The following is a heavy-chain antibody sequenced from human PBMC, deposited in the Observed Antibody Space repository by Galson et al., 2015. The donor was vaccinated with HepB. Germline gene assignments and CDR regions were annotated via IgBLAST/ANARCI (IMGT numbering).Heavy chain of an antibody. CDR3: ATETPSHDAFDI. J-gene: IGHJ3*02. CDR2: IIPILGIP. CDR1: GGTFSSYT. V-gene: IGHV1-69*04. Sequence: SVKVSCRASGGTFSSYTISWVRQAPGQGLEWMGRIIPILGIPNYAQKFQGRVTITADKSTSTAYMDLSSLRSEDTAVYYCATETPSHDAFDIWGQGTMVIASS.